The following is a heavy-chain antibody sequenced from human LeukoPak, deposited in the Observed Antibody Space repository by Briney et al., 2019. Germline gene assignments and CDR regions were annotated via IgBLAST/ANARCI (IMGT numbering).Heavy chain of an antibody. CDR3: AREETYYYDRSGWYYFDY. J-gene: IGHJ4*02. D-gene: IGHD3-22*01. V-gene: IGHV3-21*01. CDR1: GFTSSSYS. Sequence: GGSLRLSCAASGFTSSSYSMNWVRQAPGKGLEWVSSISSSSSYIYFADSVKGRFTISRDNAKNSLYLQMNSLRAEDTAVYYCAREETYYYDRSGWYYFDYWGQGTLVTVSS. CDR2: ISSSSSYI.